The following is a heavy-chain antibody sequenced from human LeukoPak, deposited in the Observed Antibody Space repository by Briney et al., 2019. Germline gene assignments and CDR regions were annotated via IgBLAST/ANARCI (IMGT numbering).Heavy chain of an antibody. Sequence: PGGSLRLSCAASGFTFSTNAMTWVRQAPGKGLEWVSVISGSGGSTYYADSVKGRFTISRDNSKNTLYLQMNSLRAEDTAVYYCAPLGDTAIHFDYWGQGTLVTVSS. D-gene: IGHD5-18*01. CDR2: ISGSGGST. V-gene: IGHV3-23*01. CDR1: GFTFSTNA. CDR3: APLGDTAIHFDY. J-gene: IGHJ4*02.